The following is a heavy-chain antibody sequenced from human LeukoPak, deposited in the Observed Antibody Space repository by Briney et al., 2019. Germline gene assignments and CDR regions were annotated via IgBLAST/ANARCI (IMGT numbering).Heavy chain of an antibody. V-gene: IGHV1-18*01. CDR2: ISAYNGNT. Sequence: ASVKVSCKASGYTVTSYGISWVRQAPGQGLEWMGWISAYNGNTNYAQKLQGRVTMTTDTSTSTAYMELSSLRSEDTAVYYCATAPGNYDSTNILYYYYMNAWGKGTTVTVSS. CDR1: GYTVTSYG. CDR3: ATAPGNYDSTNILYYYYMNA. J-gene: IGHJ6*03. D-gene: IGHD3-22*01.